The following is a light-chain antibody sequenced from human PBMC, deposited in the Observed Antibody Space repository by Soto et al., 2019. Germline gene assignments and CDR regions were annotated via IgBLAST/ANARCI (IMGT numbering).Light chain of an antibody. V-gene: IGLV2-11*01. CDR1: SGDVGGYNC. CDR3: CSYTGSNIFYV. Sequence: QSALTQPRSVSGSPGESVTISCTGTSGDVGGYNCVSWYQQHPGRAPKLMIYDVNQRPSGVPDRFSGSKSGNTASLTISGLQPEDEADYYCCSYTGSNIFYVFGTGTKLTVL. J-gene: IGLJ1*01. CDR2: DVN.